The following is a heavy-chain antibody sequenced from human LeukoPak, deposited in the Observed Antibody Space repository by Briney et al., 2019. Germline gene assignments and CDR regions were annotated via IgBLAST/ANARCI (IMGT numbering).Heavy chain of an antibody. Sequence: PGGSLRLSCAASGFTFSSYWMSWVRQAPGKGLVWVSRINSDGSSTSYADSVKGRFTISRDNAKNTLYLQMNSLRAEDTAVYYCARDRGSGYDEGLDYWGQGTLVTVSS. D-gene: IGHD5-12*01. J-gene: IGHJ4*02. V-gene: IGHV3-74*01. CDR3: ARDRGSGYDEGLDY. CDR2: INSDGSST. CDR1: GFTFSSYW.